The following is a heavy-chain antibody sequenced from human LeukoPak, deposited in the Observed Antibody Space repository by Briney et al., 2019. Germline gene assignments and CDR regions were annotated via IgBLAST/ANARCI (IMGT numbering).Heavy chain of an antibody. CDR3: ARRGSGWYYFDY. J-gene: IGHJ4*02. D-gene: IGHD6-19*01. V-gene: IGHV4-34*01. Sequence: SETLSLTCAVYGGSFSGYYWSWIRQPPGKGLEWIGEINHSGSTNYNPSLKSRVTISVDTSKNQFSLKLSSVTAADTAVYYCARRGSGWYYFDYWGQGTLVTVPS. CDR1: GGSFSGYY. CDR2: INHSGST.